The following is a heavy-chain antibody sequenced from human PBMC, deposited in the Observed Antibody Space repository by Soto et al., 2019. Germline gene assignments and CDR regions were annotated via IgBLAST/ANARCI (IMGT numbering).Heavy chain of an antibody. V-gene: IGHV5-51*01. CDR1: GYRFSSSW. D-gene: IGHD6-13*01. CDR2: VYPSDSDV. CDR3: ARSNLYSSSWYYYYYGMDV. J-gene: IGHJ6*02. Sequence: GESLRISCQGTGYRFSSSWIGWVRQKPGKGLEWLGNVYPSDSDVRYSPAFEGQVTISADNSINTAYLQLLNLKASDTAIYYCARSNLYSSSWYYYYYGMDVWGQGTTVTVSS.